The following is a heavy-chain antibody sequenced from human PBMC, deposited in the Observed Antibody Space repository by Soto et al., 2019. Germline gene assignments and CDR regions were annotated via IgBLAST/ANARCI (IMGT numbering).Heavy chain of an antibody. J-gene: IGHJ6*02. Sequence: SETLSLTCPVSGGSTSSGGYYWSWVRQPPGKGLEWIGEIYHSGSTNYNPSLKSRVTISVDKSKNQFSLKLSSVTAADTAVYYCARVSGSYYYGMDVWGQGTTVTVSS. D-gene: IGHD1-26*01. CDR2: IYHSGST. CDR1: GGSTSSGGYY. V-gene: IGHV4-4*02. CDR3: ARVSGSYYYGMDV.